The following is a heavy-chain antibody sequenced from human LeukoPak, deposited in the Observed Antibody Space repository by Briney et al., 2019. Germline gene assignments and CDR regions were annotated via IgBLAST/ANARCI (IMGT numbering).Heavy chain of an antibody. CDR3: ARGGEWLDPERIPVDY. V-gene: IGHV3-30-3*01. CDR1: GFTFSSYA. J-gene: IGHJ4*02. D-gene: IGHD6-19*01. CDR2: ISYDGNNK. Sequence: GRSLRLSCAASGFTFSSYAIHWVRQAPGKGLEWVAIISYDGNNKYYADSVKGRFTISRGNSKNTLYLQMNSLRAEDTAVYYCARGGEWLDPERIPVDYWGQGTLVTVSS.